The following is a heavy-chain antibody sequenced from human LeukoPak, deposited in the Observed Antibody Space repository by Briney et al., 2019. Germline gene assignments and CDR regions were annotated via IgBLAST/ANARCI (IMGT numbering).Heavy chain of an antibody. J-gene: IGHJ4*02. Sequence: GRSLRLSCAASGFTFSSYAVHWVRQAPGKGLEWVAVISYDGSNKYYADSVKGRFTISRDNSKNTLYLQMNSLRAEDTAVYYCARVSGYYGSFDYWGQGTLVTVSS. CDR3: ARVSGYYGSFDY. D-gene: IGHD3-3*01. V-gene: IGHV3-30-3*01. CDR2: ISYDGSNK. CDR1: GFTFSSYA.